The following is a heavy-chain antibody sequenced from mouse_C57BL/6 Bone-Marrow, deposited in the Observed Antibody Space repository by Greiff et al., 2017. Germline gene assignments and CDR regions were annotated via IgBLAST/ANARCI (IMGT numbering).Heavy chain of an antibody. J-gene: IGHJ1*03. V-gene: IGHV1-64*01. CDR1: GYTFTSYW. CDR2: IHPNSGST. CDR3: ASEEDYGSTYWYFDV. Sequence: VQLQQPGAELVKPGASVKLSCKASGYTFTSYWMHWVKQRPGQGLEWIGMIHPNSGSTNYNEKFKSKATLTVDKSSSTAYMQLSSLTSEDSAVYYGASEEDYGSTYWYFDVWGTGTTVTVSS. D-gene: IGHD1-1*01.